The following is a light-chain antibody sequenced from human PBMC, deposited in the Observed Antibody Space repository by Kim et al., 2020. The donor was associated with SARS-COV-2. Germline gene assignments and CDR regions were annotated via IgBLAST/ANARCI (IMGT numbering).Light chain of an antibody. V-gene: IGKV1D-13*01. CDR1: QGVSNA. CDR2: DAS. CDR3: QQFNDNAHT. Sequence: AIQLTQSPSSLSASVGDRVTITCRASQGVSNALAWYQRKPGKAPKPPIYDASRLESRVPSRFSGSGSGTDITPAISSLQPENFATCYCQQFNDNAHTFGGGTKVDIK. J-gene: IGKJ4*01.